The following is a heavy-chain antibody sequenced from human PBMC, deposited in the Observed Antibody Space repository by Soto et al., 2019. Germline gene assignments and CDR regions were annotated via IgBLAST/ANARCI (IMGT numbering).Heavy chain of an antibody. D-gene: IGHD6-6*01. CDR3: ARDNSSSGSFDY. J-gene: IGHJ4*02. CDR2: IWYDGSNK. CDR1: GFTFSSYG. V-gene: IGHV3-33*01. Sequence: QVQLVESGGGVVQPGRSLRLSCAASGFTFSSYGMHWVRQAPGKGLEWVAVIWYDGSNKYYADSVKGRFTIARDNSKNTRYLQMNSLRAEDTAVYYCARDNSSSGSFDYWGQGTLVTVSS.